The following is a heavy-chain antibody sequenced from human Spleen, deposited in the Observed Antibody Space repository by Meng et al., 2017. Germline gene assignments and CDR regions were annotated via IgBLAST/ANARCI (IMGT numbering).Heavy chain of an antibody. CDR3: ARDRPPGDY. J-gene: IGHJ4*02. CDR2: INHSGST. Sequence: QVQLQQWGAGLLKPSETLSLTCVVSGGSFSDYYWSWIRQPPGKGLEWIGEINHSGSTNYNPSLESRATISVDTSQNNLSLKLSSVTAADSAVYYCARDRPPGDYWGQGTLVTVSS. CDR1: GGSFSDYY. V-gene: IGHV4-34*01. D-gene: IGHD3-10*01.